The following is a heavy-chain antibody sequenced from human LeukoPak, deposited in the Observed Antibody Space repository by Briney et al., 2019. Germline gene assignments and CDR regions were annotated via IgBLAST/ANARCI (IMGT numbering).Heavy chain of an antibody. D-gene: IGHD3-16*02. CDR2: INPSGGST. Sequence: GASVKVSCKASGYTFTSYYMHWVRQAPGQGLEWMGIINPSGGSTSYAQKFQGRVTMTEDTSTDTAYMELSSLRSEDTAVYYCATDLITFGGVIVFPYWGQGTLVTVSS. CDR1: GYTFTSYY. V-gene: IGHV1-46*01. CDR3: ATDLITFGGVIVFPY. J-gene: IGHJ4*02.